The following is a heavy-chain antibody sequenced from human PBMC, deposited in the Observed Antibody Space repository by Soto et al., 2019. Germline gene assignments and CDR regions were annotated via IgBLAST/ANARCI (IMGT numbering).Heavy chain of an antibody. D-gene: IGHD2-21*02. J-gene: IGHJ4*02. Sequence: PGGSLRLSCAASGFTFSSYAMSWVRQAPGKGLEWVSAISGSGGSTYYADSVKGRFTISRDNSKNTLYLQMNSLRAEDTAVYYCAKDRAYCGGDCYDPVFDYWGQGTLVTVSS. CDR3: AKDRAYCGGDCYDPVFDY. V-gene: IGHV3-23*01. CDR1: GFTFSSYA. CDR2: ISGSGGST.